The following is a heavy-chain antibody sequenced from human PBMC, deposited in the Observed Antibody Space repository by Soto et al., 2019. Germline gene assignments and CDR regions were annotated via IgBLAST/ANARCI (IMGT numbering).Heavy chain of an antibody. CDR3: ARDQDPGGTKLLDAFDM. Sequence: ASVKVSCKASGYTFNIYYIHWVRQAPGQGLEWMGWINPNSGATNYAQKFQGWVTMTRDTSISTAYMELSRLTSDDTATYYCARDQDPGGTKLLDAFDMWGQGTVVTVSS. CDR1: GYTFNIYY. V-gene: IGHV1-2*04. D-gene: IGHD1-26*01. J-gene: IGHJ3*02. CDR2: INPNSGAT.